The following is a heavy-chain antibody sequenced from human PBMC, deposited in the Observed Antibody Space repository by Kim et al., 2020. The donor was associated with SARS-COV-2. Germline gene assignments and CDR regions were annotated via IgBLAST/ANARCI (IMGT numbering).Heavy chain of an antibody. CDR3: ARPGSRARRYGMDV. V-gene: IGHV5-10-1*01. Sequence: SPSFQGHVTISADKSSSTAYLQWSSLKASDTAMYYCARPGSRARRYGMDVWGQGTTVTVSS. J-gene: IGHJ6*02. D-gene: IGHD6-13*01.